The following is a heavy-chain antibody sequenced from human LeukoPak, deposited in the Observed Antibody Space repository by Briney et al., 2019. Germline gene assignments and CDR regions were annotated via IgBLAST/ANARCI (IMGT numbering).Heavy chain of an antibody. CDR1: GASISSSNW. V-gene: IGHV4-39*01. J-gene: IGHJ4*02. Sequence: SETLSLTCAVSGASISSSNWWTWIRQPPGKGLEWIGSIYYSGSTYYNPSLKSRVTISVDTSKNQFSLKLSSVTAADTAVYYCARHGAAGTRYWGQGTLVTVSS. CDR2: IYYSGST. D-gene: IGHD6-13*01. CDR3: ARHGAAGTRY.